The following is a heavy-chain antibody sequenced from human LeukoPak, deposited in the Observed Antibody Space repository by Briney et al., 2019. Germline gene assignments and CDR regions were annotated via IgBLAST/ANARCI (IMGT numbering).Heavy chain of an antibody. CDR2: IIPIFGTE. V-gene: IGHV1-69*06. J-gene: IGHJ4*02. CDR3: ASLSVDTPFDY. D-gene: IGHD5-18*01. CDR1: GGTFSSYA. Sequence: ASVKVSCKASGGTFSSYAISWVRQAPGQGLEWMGGIIPIFGTENYAQKFQGRVTITADKSTSTAYMELSSLRSEDTAVYYCASLSVDTPFDYWGQGTLVTVSS.